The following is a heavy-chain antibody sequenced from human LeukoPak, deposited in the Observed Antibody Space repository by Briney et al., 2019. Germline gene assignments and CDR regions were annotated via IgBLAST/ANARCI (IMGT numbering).Heavy chain of an antibody. V-gene: IGHV1-69*05. J-gene: IGHJ6*03. Sequence: SVKVSCKASGGTFSSYAISWVRQAPGQGLDWMGGIIPIFGTANHAQKFQGRVTITTDESTSTAYMELSSLRSEDTAVYYCARVLAAAGLWYYYYMDVWGKGTTVTVSS. CDR3: ARVLAAAGLWYYYYMDV. CDR1: GGTFSSYA. D-gene: IGHD6-13*01. CDR2: IIPIFGTA.